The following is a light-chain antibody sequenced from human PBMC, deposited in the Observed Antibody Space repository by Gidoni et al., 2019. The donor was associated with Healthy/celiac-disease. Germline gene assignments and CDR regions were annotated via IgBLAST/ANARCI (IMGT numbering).Light chain of an antibody. V-gene: IGKV3-11*01. J-gene: IGKJ3*01. CDR3: QQRSNWLLFT. Sequence: EIVLTQSPATLSLSPGERATLSCRARQRVSSYLAWYQQKPGQAPRLLIYDASNRATGIPARFSGSGSGTDFTLTISSLEPEDFAVYYCQQRSNWLLFTFXPXTKVDIK. CDR2: DAS. CDR1: QRVSSY.